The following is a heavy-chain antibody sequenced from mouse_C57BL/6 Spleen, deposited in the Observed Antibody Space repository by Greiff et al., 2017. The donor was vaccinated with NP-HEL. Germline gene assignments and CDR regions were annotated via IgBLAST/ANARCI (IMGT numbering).Heavy chain of an antibody. V-gene: IGHV1-26*01. CDR2: INPNNGGT. J-gene: IGHJ2*01. Sequence: VQLQQSGPELVKPGASVKISCKASGYTFTDYYMNWVKQSHGKSLEWIGDINPNNGGTSYNQKFKGKATLTVDKSSSTAYMELRSLTSEDSAVYYCAKGRQLRLDYWGQGTTLTVSS. D-gene: IGHD3-2*02. CDR3: AKGRQLRLDY. CDR1: GYTFTDYY.